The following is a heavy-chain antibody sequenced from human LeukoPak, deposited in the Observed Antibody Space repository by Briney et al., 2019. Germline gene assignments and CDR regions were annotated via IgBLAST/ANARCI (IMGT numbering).Heavy chain of an antibody. Sequence: GASVKVSCKASGGTFSSYAISWVRQAPGQGLEWMGGIIPIFGTANYAQKFQGRVTITADKSTRTAYMELSSLRSEDTAVYYCARDYLSRYSSGWHSSFDIWGQGTMVTVSS. V-gene: IGHV1-69*06. D-gene: IGHD6-19*01. CDR2: IIPIFGTA. CDR1: GGTFSSYA. CDR3: ARDYLSRYSSGWHSSFDI. J-gene: IGHJ3*02.